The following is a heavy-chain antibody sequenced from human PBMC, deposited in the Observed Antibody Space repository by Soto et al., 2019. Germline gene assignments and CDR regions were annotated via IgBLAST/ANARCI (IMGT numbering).Heavy chain of an antibody. V-gene: IGHV4-61*01. CDR1: GGSVSSGSYY. J-gene: IGHJ2*01. D-gene: IGHD5-12*01. CDR3: ARERYSGYDYSNWYFDL. Sequence: QVQLQESGPGLVKPSETLSLTCTVSGGSVSSGSYYWSWIRQPPGKGLEWIGYIYYSGSTNYNPSLKSRVTRSVDTSKNQFSLKLSSVTAADTAVYYCARERYSGYDYSNWYFDLWGRGTLVTVSS. CDR2: IYYSGST.